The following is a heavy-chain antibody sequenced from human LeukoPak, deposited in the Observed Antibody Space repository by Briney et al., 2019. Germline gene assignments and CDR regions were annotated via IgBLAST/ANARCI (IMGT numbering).Heavy chain of an antibody. CDR3: ARNKRADI. D-gene: IGHD1/OR15-1a*01. J-gene: IGHJ3*02. CDR1: GLTFSDYW. Sequence: GGSLRLSCAVSGLTFSDYWMSWVRPAPGKGLEWVANIKQDGSEQYYVDSVKGRFTISRDNAKNSLFLQMNSLRAEDTAVYYCARNKRADIWGQGTMVAVSS. CDR2: IKQDGSEQ. V-gene: IGHV3-7*01.